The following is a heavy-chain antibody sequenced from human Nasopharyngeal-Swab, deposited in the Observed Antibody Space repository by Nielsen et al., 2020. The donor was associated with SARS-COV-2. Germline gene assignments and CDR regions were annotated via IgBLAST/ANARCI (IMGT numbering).Heavy chain of an antibody. Sequence: GGSLRLSCAASGFSFSTYSMNWVRQAPGKGLEWVSYITNTGSTVYYADSVKGRFTVSRDNAKDSLYLQMNSLRAEDTAVYYCARDPGSPYSFQRFDLWGQGTLVTVSS. CDR3: ARDPGSPYSFQRFDL. CDR1: GFSFSTYS. CDR2: ITNTGSTV. D-gene: IGHD2-21*01. J-gene: IGHJ5*02. V-gene: IGHV3-48*04.